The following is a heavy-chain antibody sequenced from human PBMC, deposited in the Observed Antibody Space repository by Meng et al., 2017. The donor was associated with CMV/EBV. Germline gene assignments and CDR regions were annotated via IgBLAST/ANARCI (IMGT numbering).Heavy chain of an antibody. CDR2: INHSGST. V-gene: IGHV4-34*02. J-gene: IGHJ4*02. CDR1: GGSFSGYY. D-gene: IGHD3-16*02. Sequence: QVQLTQVGAGLLKPAETLSLTRAVYGGSFSGYYWSWNRQPPGKGLEWIGEINHSGSTNYNPSLKRRVTISVDTSKNQFSLKLSSVTAADTAVYYCARGRGVGDYVWGSYRSRGVYFDYWGQGTLVTVSS. CDR3: ARGRGVGDYVWGSYRSRGVYFDY.